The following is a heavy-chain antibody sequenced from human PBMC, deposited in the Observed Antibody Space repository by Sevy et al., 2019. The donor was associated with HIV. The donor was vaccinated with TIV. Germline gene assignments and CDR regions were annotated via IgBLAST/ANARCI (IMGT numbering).Heavy chain of an antibody. CDR2: INPSGGST. V-gene: IGHV1-46*01. CDR1: GYTFTSYY. Sequence: ASVKVSCKASGYTFTSYYMHWVRQAPGQGLEWMGIINPSGGSTSYAQKFQGRVTMTRDTSTSTVYMELGSLRSEDTAGYYCARTYYDILTGYYAYYFDYWGQGTLVTVSS. J-gene: IGHJ4*02. D-gene: IGHD3-9*01. CDR3: ARTYYDILTGYYAYYFDY.